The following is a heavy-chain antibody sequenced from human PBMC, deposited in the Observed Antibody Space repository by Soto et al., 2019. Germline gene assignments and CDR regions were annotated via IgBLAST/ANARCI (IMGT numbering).Heavy chain of an antibody. CDR2: INPNSGGT. D-gene: IGHD3-3*01. V-gene: IGHV1-2*04. CDR1: GYTFTGYY. Sequence: GASVKVSCKASGYTFTGYYMHCVRQAPGQGLEWMGWINPNSGGTNYAQKFQGWVTMTRDTSISTAYMELSRLRSDDTAVYYCARDRWDYDFWSGYYGHGMDVWGQGTTVTVS. CDR3: ARDRWDYDFWSGYYGHGMDV. J-gene: IGHJ6*02.